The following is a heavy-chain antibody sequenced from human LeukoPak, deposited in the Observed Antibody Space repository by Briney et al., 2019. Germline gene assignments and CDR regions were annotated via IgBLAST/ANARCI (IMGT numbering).Heavy chain of an antibody. J-gene: IGHJ6*02. CDR3: AKGATEGYYYYYGLDV. Sequence: ASVKVSCKASGYTSTGYYMHWVRQAPGQGLEWMGWINPKSGATTYAQKFQDSVTLTRDTSINTAYMDLSGLTSDDTAVFYCAKGATEGYYYYYGLDVWGQGTTVTVSS. V-gene: IGHV1-2*02. CDR2: INPKSGAT. CDR1: GYTSTGYY.